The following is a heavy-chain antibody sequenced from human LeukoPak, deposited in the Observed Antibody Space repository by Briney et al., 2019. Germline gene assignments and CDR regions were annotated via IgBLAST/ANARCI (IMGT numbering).Heavy chain of an antibody. CDR2: IRYDGSNK. J-gene: IGHJ3*02. CDR3: ARDRSDSYGYAFDI. Sequence: GGSLRLSCAASGFTFSSYGMHWVRQAPGKGLEWVAFIRYDGSNKYYADSVKGRFTISRDNAKNSLYLQMNSLRAEDTAVYYCARDRSDSYGYAFDIWGQGTMVTVSS. CDR1: GFTFSSYG. V-gene: IGHV3-30*02. D-gene: IGHD5-18*01.